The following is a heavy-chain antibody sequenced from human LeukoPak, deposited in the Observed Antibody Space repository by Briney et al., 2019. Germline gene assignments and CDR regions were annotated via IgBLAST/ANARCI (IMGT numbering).Heavy chain of an antibody. Sequence: SETLSLTCAVYGGSFSGYYWSWIRQPPGKGLEWIGEINHSGSTNYNPSLKSRVTISVDTSKNQFSLKLSSVSAADTAVYYCARHHCSSTSCYLTLFDYWGQGTLVTVSS. CDR2: INHSGST. D-gene: IGHD2-2*01. V-gene: IGHV4-34*01. CDR3: ARHHCSSTSCYLTLFDY. CDR1: GGSFSGYY. J-gene: IGHJ4*02.